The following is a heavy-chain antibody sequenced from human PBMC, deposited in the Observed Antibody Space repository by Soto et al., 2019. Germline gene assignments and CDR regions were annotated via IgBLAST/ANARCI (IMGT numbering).Heavy chain of an antibody. J-gene: IGHJ6*03. CDR2: IKQDGSEK. D-gene: IGHD3-16*01. V-gene: IGHV3-7*01. CDR1: GFTFSSYW. CDR3: ARGGGWGQLYYYYMDV. Sequence: GGSLRLSCAASGFTFSSYWMSWVRQAPGKGLEWVANIKQDGSEKYYVDSVKGRFTISRDNAKNSLYLQMNSLRAEDTAVYHRARGGGWGQLYYYYMDVWGKGTTVTVSS.